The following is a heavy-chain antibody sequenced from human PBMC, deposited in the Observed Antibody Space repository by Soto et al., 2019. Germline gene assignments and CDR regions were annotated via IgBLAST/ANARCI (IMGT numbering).Heavy chain of an antibody. D-gene: IGHD3-10*01. CDR2: IYWDDDK. J-gene: IGHJ4*02. Sequence: QITLKESGLQLVKPTQTLTLTCTFSGFSLSTSGVGVGWIRQPPAKAQEWLALIYWDDDKCYSPTPRNRRTITKETYRNQVVLTMTNMDLVDTATYYYVRGRGSARSTYFDYWGQGTLVTVS. CDR1: GFSLSTSGVG. CDR3: VRGRGSARSTYFDY. V-gene: IGHV2-5*02.